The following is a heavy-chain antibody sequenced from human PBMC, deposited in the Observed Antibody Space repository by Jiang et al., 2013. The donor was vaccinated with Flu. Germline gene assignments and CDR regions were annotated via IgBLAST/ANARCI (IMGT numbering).Heavy chain of an antibody. CDR3: ARRGGPETGLYAFDI. CDR2: IYPGDSDT. CDR1: GYSFTSYW. J-gene: IGHJ3*02. D-gene: IGHD1-14*01. Sequence: SGYSFTSYWIGWVRQMPGKGLEWMGIIYPGDSDTRYSPSFQGQVTISADKSISTAYLQWSSLKASDTAMYYCARRGGPETGLYAFDIWGQGTMVTVSS. V-gene: IGHV5-51*01.